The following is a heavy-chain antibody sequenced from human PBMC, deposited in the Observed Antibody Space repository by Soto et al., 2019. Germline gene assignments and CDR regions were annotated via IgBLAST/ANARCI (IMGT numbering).Heavy chain of an antibody. CDR1: GGSISSGGTGSY. V-gene: IGHV4-31*03. Sequence: QVQLQESGPGLVKPSQTLSLTCTVSGGSISSGGTGSYRTWIRQLPGKGLEWIGYIYYTGNTYYNPSLKSRPTISIDTSENQCSLKLTSVTAADTAVYFCASGHDAYKVRYWGQGTLVTVSS. D-gene: IGHD1-1*01. CDR3: ASGHDAYKVRY. CDR2: IYYTGNT. J-gene: IGHJ4*02.